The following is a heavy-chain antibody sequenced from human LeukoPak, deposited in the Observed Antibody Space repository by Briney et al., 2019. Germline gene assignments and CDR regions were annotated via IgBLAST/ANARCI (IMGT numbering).Heavy chain of an antibody. D-gene: IGHD1-14*01. CDR2: IYYSGST. CDR1: GGSISSYY. CDR3: ARKRGGSYHRYWYFDL. J-gene: IGHJ2*01. Sequence: PSETLSLTCTVSGGSISSYYWSWIRQPPGKGLEWIGYIYYSGSTNYNPSLKSRVTISVDTSKNQFSLKLSSVTAADTAVYYCARKRGGSYHRYWYFDLWGRGTLVTVSS. V-gene: IGHV4-59*01.